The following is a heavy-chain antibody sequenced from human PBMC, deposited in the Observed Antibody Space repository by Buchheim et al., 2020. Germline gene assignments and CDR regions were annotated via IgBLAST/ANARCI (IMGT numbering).Heavy chain of an antibody. CDR3: AKDQRVLVVYADRDCCYGMDV. Sequence: QVQLVESGGGVVRPGRSLRLSCAAFGFTFSSYDVHWVRQGPGKGLVWLAVISSDGNSYFHADSVLGRFTISRHNSKNTLYLQMNSLRAEDTAVYYCAKDQRVLVVYADRDCCYGMDVWGQGTT. V-gene: IGHV3-30*18. CDR1: GFTFSSYD. CDR2: ISSDGNSY. D-gene: IGHD2-8*02. J-gene: IGHJ6*02.